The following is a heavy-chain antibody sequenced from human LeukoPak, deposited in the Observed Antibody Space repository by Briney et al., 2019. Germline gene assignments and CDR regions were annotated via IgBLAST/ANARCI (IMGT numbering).Heavy chain of an antibody. Sequence: ASVKVSCKASGYTFTSYGISWVRQAPGQGLEWMGWISAYNGNTNYAQKLQGRVTMTTDTSTSTAYMELRSLRSDDTAVYYCARSGPGVGATTPPNWFDPWGQGTLVTVSS. V-gene: IGHV1-18*01. CDR2: ISAYNGNT. J-gene: IGHJ5*02. D-gene: IGHD1-26*01. CDR1: GYTFTSYG. CDR3: ARSGPGVGATTPPNWFDP.